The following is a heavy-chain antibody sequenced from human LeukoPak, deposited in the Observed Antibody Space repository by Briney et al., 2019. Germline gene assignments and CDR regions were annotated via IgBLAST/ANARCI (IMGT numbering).Heavy chain of an antibody. Sequence: GESLKISCKGSGYSFSDYWIGWVRRMPGKGLEWMGIIYPGDSDVRYNPPFQGQVTISADKSISTAYLQWSSLKASDSAMYYCARGSGWFGYWGQGTLVTVSS. V-gene: IGHV5-51*01. CDR3: ARGSGWFGY. CDR1: GYSFSDYW. J-gene: IGHJ5*01. D-gene: IGHD6-19*01. CDR2: IYPGDSDV.